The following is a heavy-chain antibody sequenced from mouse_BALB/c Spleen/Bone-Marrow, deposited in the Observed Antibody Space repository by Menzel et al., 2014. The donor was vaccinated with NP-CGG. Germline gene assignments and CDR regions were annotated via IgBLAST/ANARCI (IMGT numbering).Heavy chain of an antibody. CDR3: ASYYGSSYDYFDY. D-gene: IGHD1-1*01. V-gene: IGHV14-1*02. CDR2: IDPENGNT. CDR1: GFNIKDYY. J-gene: IGHJ2*01. Sequence: EVKLQESGAELVRPGALVKLSCKASGFNIKDYYMHWVKQRPEQGLDWIGWIDPENGNTIYDPKFQGKASITADTSSNTAYLQLSSLTSEDTAVYYCASYYGSSYDYFDYWGQGTTLTVSS.